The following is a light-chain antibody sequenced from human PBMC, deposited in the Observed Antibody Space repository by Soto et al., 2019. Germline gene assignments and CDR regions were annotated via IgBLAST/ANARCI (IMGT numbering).Light chain of an antibody. CDR2: DAS. Sequence: DIQMTQSPSALSASVVDTVTVSCRASQSVSGWLAWYQQKPGEAPKLLIYDASALPRGVPSRFSGSGSGTKFTLTIASLQPDDFATYYCQQYETFSGTFGPGTKVDIK. CDR3: QQYETFSGT. V-gene: IGKV1-5*01. CDR1: QSVSGW. J-gene: IGKJ1*01.